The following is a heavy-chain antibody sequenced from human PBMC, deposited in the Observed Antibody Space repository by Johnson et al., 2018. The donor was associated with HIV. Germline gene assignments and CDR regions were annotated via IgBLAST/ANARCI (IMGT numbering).Heavy chain of an antibody. J-gene: IGHJ3*02. V-gene: IGHV3-49*03. CDR3: TGGRDLRAFDI. CDR2: IRSKAYGETT. CDR1: GFTFGDYA. D-gene: IGHD2-21*02. Sequence: VTLVESGGDLVQPGRSLRLSCSTSGFTFGDYAMSWFRQAPTKGLEWVSFIRSKAYGETTEYAASVKGRFTISRDDSKSITFLQMDSLKTEDTGMYYCTGGRDLRAFDIWGQGTMVTVSS.